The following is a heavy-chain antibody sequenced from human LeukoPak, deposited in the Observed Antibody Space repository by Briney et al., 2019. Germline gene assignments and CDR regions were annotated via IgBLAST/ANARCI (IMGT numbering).Heavy chain of an antibody. CDR3: ARDPYSGSYGNYYYYFMDV. J-gene: IGHJ6*03. D-gene: IGHD1-26*01. CDR1: GFTFSSYA. CDR2: ISYDGSNK. V-gene: IGHV3-30*04. Sequence: GGSLRLSCAASGFTFSSYAMSWVRQAPGKGLEWVAVISYDGSNKYYADSVKGRFTISRDNSKNTLYLQMNSLRAEDTAVYYCARDPYSGSYGNYYYYFMDVWGKGTTVTISS.